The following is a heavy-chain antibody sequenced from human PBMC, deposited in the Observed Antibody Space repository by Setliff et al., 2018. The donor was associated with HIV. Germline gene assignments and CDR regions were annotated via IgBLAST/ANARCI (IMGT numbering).Heavy chain of an antibody. CDR3: ARHSDIAARRTYFDY. J-gene: IGHJ4*02. Sequence: SETLSLTCTVSGGPVTSSSYFWGWVRQPPGKGLEWIGSIYHSGTIYYSPSLKSRVTMSVDTSKNQFSLNLSSVTAADTAVFYCARHSDIAARRTYFDYWGQGTLVTVSS. D-gene: IGHD6-6*01. CDR1: GGPVTSSSYF. CDR2: IYHSGTI. V-gene: IGHV4-39*01.